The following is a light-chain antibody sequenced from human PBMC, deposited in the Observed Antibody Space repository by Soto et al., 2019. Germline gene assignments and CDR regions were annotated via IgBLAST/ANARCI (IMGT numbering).Light chain of an antibody. Sequence: EIVMTQSPATLSVSPGESATLSCRASQSVNSNLAWYQHIPGQAPRLLIYGASTRATGIPARFSGSGSGTDFTLSISSLQSNDFAVYYCKPYNSWSLITFDQGTRLEIK. CDR3: KPYNSWSLIT. CDR2: GAS. V-gene: IGKV3-15*01. J-gene: IGKJ5*01. CDR1: QSVNSN.